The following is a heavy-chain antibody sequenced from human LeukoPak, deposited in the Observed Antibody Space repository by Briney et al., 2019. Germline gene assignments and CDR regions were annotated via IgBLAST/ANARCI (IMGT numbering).Heavy chain of an antibody. Sequence: GGSLRLSCAASGFTFSSYGMSWVRQAPGKGLEWVSAISGSGGSTYYADSVKGRFTISRDNSKNTLYLQMNSLRAEDTAVYYCANYILTGPHFDYWGQGTLVTVSS. J-gene: IGHJ4*02. V-gene: IGHV3-23*01. CDR1: GFTFSSYG. CDR3: ANYILTGPHFDY. D-gene: IGHD3-9*01. CDR2: ISGSGGST.